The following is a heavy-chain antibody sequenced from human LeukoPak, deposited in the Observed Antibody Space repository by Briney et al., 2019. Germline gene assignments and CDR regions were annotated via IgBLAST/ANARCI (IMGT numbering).Heavy chain of an antibody. J-gene: IGHJ4*02. Sequence: GGSLRLSCAASGFTFSSYAMSWVRQAPGKGLEWVSGIIGSGGSTYYADSVKGRFTISRDNSKNTLYLQMNSLRVEGTAVYYCAKGHISRFDYWGQGTLVTVSS. CDR3: AKGHISRFDY. D-gene: IGHD2-21*01. V-gene: IGHV3-23*01. CDR1: GFTFSSYA. CDR2: IIGSGGST.